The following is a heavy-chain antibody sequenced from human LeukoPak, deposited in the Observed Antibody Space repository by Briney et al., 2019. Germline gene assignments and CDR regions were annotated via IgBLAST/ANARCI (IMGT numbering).Heavy chain of an antibody. Sequence: GASVKVSCKASGYPFPGFYIHWVRQAPGQGLEWMAWINPNNGGTNSAQRFQGRVTMTRNTSISTAYMELSSLRSEDTAVYYCARNPYYGSYFYYYGMDVWGQGTTVTVSS. CDR2: INPNNGGT. CDR1: GYPFPGFY. CDR3: ARNPYYGSYFYYYGMDV. V-gene: IGHV1-2*02. D-gene: IGHD3-10*01. J-gene: IGHJ6*02.